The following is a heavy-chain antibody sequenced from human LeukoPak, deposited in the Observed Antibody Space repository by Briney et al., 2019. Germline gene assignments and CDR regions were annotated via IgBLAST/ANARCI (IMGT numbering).Heavy chain of an antibody. V-gene: IGHV3-74*01. CDR2: INSDGGST. D-gene: IGHD1-26*01. CDR3: ARGGTSGSLIY. CDR1: GFTFSNYW. Sequence: GGSLRLSCAASGFTFSNYWMHWVRHDPLKGLVWVSRINSDGGSTGYADSVKGRFTISRDNAKNTLYLQMNSLRAEDTALYYCARGGTSGSLIYWGQGTLVTVSS. J-gene: IGHJ4*02.